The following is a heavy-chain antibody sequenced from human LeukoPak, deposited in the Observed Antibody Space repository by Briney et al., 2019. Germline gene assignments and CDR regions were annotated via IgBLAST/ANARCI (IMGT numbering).Heavy chain of an antibody. D-gene: IGHD4-11*01. CDR3: ARDRSNSHMDV. CDR2: IWYDGSDE. V-gene: IGHV3-33*01. CDR1: GFTFRNHG. J-gene: IGHJ6*02. Sequence: PGGSLRLSRAASGFTFRNHGMHWVRQAPGKGLEWVAIIWYDGSDEYYADSVKGRFTISRDNSKYTLYLQMNSLRAEDTAVYYCARDRSNSHMDVWGQGTTVTVSS.